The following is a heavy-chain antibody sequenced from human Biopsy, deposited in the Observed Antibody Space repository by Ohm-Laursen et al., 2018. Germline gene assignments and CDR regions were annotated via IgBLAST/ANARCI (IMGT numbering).Heavy chain of an antibody. J-gene: IGHJ6*02. V-gene: IGHV1-69*04. CDR2: IIPIVDIV. D-gene: IGHD3-10*01. CDR3: ARGGSGSGFYDMDV. Sequence: GASVKVSCKASGDTFNKYGIFWVRQAPGQGLEWMGRIIPIVDIVNYAQRFQGRVTMTADKSTSTAYLDLSSLISEDTAVCYCARGGSGSGFYDMDVWGQGTTVTVSS. CDR1: GDTFNKYG.